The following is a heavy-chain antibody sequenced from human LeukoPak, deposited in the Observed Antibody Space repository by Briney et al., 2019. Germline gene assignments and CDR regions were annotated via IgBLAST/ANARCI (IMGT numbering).Heavy chain of an antibody. V-gene: IGHV3-21*06. CDR1: GLTFSTSG. J-gene: IGHJ4*02. CDR3: ATETNGRHYDY. Sequence: PGGSLRLSCTTSGLTFSTSGFNWFRQAPAKGLEWVASIGPTGFDRYHADSIKGRFTISRDNANNFLYLQMDSLRAEDTAVYYCATETNGRHYDYWGQGTLLTVSS. CDR2: IGPTGFDR. D-gene: IGHD1-1*01.